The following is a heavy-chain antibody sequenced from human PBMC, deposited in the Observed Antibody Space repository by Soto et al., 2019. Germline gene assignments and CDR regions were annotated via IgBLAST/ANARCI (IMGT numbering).Heavy chain of an antibody. CDR1: GGSISSGGYY. D-gene: IGHD3-22*01. V-gene: IGHV4-31*03. J-gene: IGHJ6*02. CDR2: IYYSGST. Sequence: PSETLSLTCTVSGGSISSGGYYWSWIRQHPGKGLEWIGYIYYSGSTYYNPSLKSRVTISVDTSKNQFSLKLSSVTAAGTAVYYCARNGASHYYDSSGYGMDVWGQGTTVTVSS. CDR3: ARNGASHYYDSSGYGMDV.